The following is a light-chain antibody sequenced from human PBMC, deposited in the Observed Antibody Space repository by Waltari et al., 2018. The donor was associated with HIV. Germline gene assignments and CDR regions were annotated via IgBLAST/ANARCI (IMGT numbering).Light chain of an antibody. CDR2: DAS. V-gene: IGKV3-20*01. CDR1: QRFSRSY. CDR3: QQYGTLYT. Sequence: SSRASQRFSRSYLAWYQQKPGQAPRLLIYDASSRATGIPDRFGGSGSGTDFTLTISRLEPEDSAVYYCQQYGTLYTFGQGTKLEIK. J-gene: IGKJ2*01.